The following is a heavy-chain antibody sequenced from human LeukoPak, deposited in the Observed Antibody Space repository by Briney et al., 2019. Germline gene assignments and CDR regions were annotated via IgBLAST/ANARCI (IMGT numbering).Heavy chain of an antibody. J-gene: IGHJ6*02. D-gene: IGHD3-16*01. V-gene: IGHV1-8*01. CDR2: MNPNSGNT. CDR3: ARDREVGGALYYYYYYGMDV. Sequence: ASVKVSCKASGYTFTSYDIKWVRQATGQGLEWMGWMNPNSGNTGYAQKFQGRVTMTRNTSISTSYMELSSLRSEDTAVYYCARDREVGGALYYYYYYGMDVWGQGTTVTVSS. CDR1: GYTFTSYD.